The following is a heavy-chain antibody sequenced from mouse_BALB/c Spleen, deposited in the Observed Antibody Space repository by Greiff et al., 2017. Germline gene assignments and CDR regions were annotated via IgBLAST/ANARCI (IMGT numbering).Heavy chain of an antibody. CDR3: TRPSWGFDY. J-gene: IGHJ2*01. CDR1: GYTFTSYY. V-gene: IGHV1S81*02. CDR2: INPSNGDT. Sequence: QVQLQQSGAELVKPGASVKLSCKASGYTFTSYYMYWVKQRPGQGLAWIGEINPSNGDTNFNEKFKSKATLTVDKSSSTAYMQLSSLTSEDSAVYDCTRPSWGFDYWGQGTTLTVSA. D-gene: IGHD4-1*01.